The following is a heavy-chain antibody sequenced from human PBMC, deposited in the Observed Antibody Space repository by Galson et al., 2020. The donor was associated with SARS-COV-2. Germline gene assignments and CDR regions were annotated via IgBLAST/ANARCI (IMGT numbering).Heavy chain of an antibody. Sequence: ASVKVSCKASGYTFTSYYMHWVRQAPGQGLEWMGIINPSGGSTSYAQKFQGRVTMTRDTSTSTVYMELSSLRSEDTAVYYCARELRTALSGRSWGSYYSYYYYMDVWGKGTTVTVSS. J-gene: IGHJ6*03. CDR1: GYTFTSYY. V-gene: IGHV1-46*01. CDR3: ARELRTALSGRSWGSYYSYYYYMDV. CDR2: INPSGGST. D-gene: IGHD6-13*01.